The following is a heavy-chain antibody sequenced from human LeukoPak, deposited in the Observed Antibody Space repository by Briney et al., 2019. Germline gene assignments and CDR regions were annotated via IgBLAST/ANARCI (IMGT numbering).Heavy chain of an antibody. J-gene: IGHJ4*02. Sequence: GGSLRLSCAASGFTFSTYWMHWVRQAPGKELVWVSRLSPDGSSSIYADSVKGRFTVSRDNAKNTLYLQMNSLRAEDTAVYYCTRSPSLGGRYWGFDYWGQGALVTVSS. CDR3: TRSPSLGGRYWGFDY. CDR1: GFTFSTYW. D-gene: IGHD1-26*01. V-gene: IGHV3-74*01. CDR2: LSPDGSSS.